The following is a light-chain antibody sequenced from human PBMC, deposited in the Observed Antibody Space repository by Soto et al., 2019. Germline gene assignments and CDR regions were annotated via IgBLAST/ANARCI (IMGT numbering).Light chain of an antibody. CDR3: QQYNIPWT. J-gene: IGKJ1*01. Sequence: DIQMTQSPSTLSASVGDRVTITCRASQSSGPWLAWYQQKPGKAPKLLIYKASSIESGVPSRFSGSGSGTEFTLTISSRQPDNFATYYCQQYNIPWTFGQGTKVEIK. V-gene: IGKV1-5*03. CDR1: QSSGPW. CDR2: KAS.